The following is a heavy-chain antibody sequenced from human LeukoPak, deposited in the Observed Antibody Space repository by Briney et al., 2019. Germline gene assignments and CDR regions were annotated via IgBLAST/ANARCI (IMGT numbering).Heavy chain of an antibody. D-gene: IGHD2-2*01. CDR3: AKEEVPNDY. CDR1: GFTLNSNA. J-gene: IGHJ4*02. Sequence: GGSLRLSCAVSGFTLNSNAMCWVRQAPGKGLEWVSGISRMGVTTYYADSVKGRFTISRDTSKNTLYLQMNTLRPEDTAVYYCAKEEVPNDYWGQGTLVAVSS. V-gene: IGHV3-23*01. CDR2: ISRMGVTT.